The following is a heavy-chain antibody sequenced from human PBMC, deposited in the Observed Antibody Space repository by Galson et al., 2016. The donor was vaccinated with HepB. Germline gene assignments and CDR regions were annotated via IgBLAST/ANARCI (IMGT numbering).Heavy chain of an antibody. CDR1: GFIFSNYG. V-gene: IGHV3-30*18. J-gene: IGHJ4*02. CDR3: AKDWKYCSQGSCYLPPEYYFDY. CDR2: ISYDGSNM. Sequence: SLRLSCAASGFIFSNYGMHWVRQAPGKGLEWVAIISYDGSNMYYADSVKGRFTMSRDISKKTVYLRMDSLRPEDTATYYCAKDWKYCSQGSCYLPPEYYFDYWGPGTLVTVSS. D-gene: IGHD2-15*01.